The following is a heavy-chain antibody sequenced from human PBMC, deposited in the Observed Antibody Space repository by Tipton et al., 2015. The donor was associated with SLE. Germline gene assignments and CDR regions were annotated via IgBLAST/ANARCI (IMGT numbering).Heavy chain of an antibody. Sequence: TLSLTCTVSGGSISSHYWSWIRQPPGKGLEWIGYIYYSGSTNYNPSLKSRVTISVDTSKNQFSLKLSSVTAADTAMYYCARAPWYDFWSGYSPAFDIWGQGTMVTVSS. CDR3: ARAPWYDFWSGYSPAFDI. J-gene: IGHJ3*02. V-gene: IGHV4-59*11. CDR2: IYYSGST. D-gene: IGHD3-3*01. CDR1: GGSISSHY.